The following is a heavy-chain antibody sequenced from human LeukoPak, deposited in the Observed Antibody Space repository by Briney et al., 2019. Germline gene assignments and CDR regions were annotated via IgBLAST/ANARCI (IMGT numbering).Heavy chain of an antibody. Sequence: ASVKVSCKASGYTFTSYDINWVRQATGQGLEWMGWMNPNSGNTGYAQKFQGRVTMTRDTSTSTVYMELSSLRSEDAAVYYCARRAQLVAGFDPWGQGTLVTVSS. CDR2: MNPNSGNT. J-gene: IGHJ5*02. V-gene: IGHV1-8*01. CDR1: GYTFTSYD. D-gene: IGHD6-13*01. CDR3: ARRAQLVAGFDP.